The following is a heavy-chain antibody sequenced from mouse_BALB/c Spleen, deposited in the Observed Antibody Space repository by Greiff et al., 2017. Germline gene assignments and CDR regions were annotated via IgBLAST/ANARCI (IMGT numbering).Heavy chain of an antibody. CDR1: GFTFSSYA. CDR3: ARPLYYGNYAWFAY. Sequence: EVNVVESGGGLVKPGGSLKLSCAASGFTFSSYAMSWVRQTPEKRLEWVASISSGGSTYYPDSVKGRFTISRDNARNILYLQMSSLRSEDTAMYYCARPLYYGNYAWFAYWGQGSLVTVSA. CDR2: ISSGGST. V-gene: IGHV5-6-5*01. J-gene: IGHJ3*01. D-gene: IGHD2-1*01.